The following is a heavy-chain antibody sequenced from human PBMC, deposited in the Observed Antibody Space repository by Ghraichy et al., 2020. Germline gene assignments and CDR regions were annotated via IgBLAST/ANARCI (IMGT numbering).Heavy chain of an antibody. Sequence: SETLSLTCTVSGGSISSGGYYWSWIRQHPGKGLEWIGYIYYSGSTYYNPSLKSRVTISVDTSKNQFSLKLSSVTAADTAVYYCARIVVVPAANTRCMDVWGQGTTVTVSS. V-gene: IGHV4-31*03. CDR1: GGSISSGGYY. D-gene: IGHD2-2*01. CDR2: IYYSGST. CDR3: ARIVVVPAANTRCMDV. J-gene: IGHJ6*02.